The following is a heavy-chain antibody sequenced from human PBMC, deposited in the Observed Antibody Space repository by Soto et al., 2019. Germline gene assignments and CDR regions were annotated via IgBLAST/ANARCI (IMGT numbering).Heavy chain of an antibody. Sequence: SETLSLTCTVSGGSVTNSSYYWGWIRQSPGKGLEWVGSVYYRGRSYSKSSVKSRATISVDTSKNRFSLSLNSVTASDTAVYFCVSQRTTVPTQAYFDYWGPGALVTVSS. V-gene: IGHV4-39*01. CDR1: GGSVTNSSYY. J-gene: IGHJ4*02. D-gene: IGHD4-17*01. CDR2: VYYRGRS. CDR3: VSQRTTVPTQAYFDY.